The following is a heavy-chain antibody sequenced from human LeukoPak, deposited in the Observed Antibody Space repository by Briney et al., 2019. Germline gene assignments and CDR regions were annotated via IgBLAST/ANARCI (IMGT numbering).Heavy chain of an antibody. Sequence: GRSLRLSCAASGFTFSSHAMHWVRRAPGKGLEWVAVISYDGSNKYYADSVKGRFTISRDNSKNTLYVQMNSLRAEDTAVYYCARDREICQLLSVHYYYAMDVWGQGTTVTVSS. V-gene: IGHV3-30*04. D-gene: IGHD2-2*01. CDR2: ISYDGSNK. J-gene: IGHJ6*02. CDR3: ARDREICQLLSVHYYYAMDV. CDR1: GFTFSSHA.